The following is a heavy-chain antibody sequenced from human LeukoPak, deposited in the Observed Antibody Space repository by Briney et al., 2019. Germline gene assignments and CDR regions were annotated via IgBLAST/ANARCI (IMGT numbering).Heavy chain of an antibody. V-gene: IGHV3-23*01. J-gene: IGHJ5*02. CDR3: AKDQGGTYYYDSSGLGWFDP. Sequence: GGSLRLSCAASGFTFSSYAMSWVRQAPGKGLEWVSAISGSGGSTYYADSVKDRFTISRDNSKNTLYLQMNSLRAEHTAVYYCAKDQGGTYYYDSSGLGWFDPWGQGTLVTVSS. CDR1: GFTFSSYA. D-gene: IGHD3-22*01. CDR2: ISGSGGST.